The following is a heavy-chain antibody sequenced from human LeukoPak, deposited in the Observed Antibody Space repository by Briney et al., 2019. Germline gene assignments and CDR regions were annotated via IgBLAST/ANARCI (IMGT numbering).Heavy chain of an antibody. D-gene: IGHD3-9*01. V-gene: IGHV4-30-2*01. CDR2: IYYSGST. CDR1: GGSISSGGYS. Sequence: SQTLSLTCAVSGGSISSGGYSWSWIRQPPGKGLEWIGHIYYSGSTYYNPSLKSRVTISVDRSKNQFSLKLSSMTAADTAVYYCARVQYYDILTGYPTGGFDYWGQGTLVTVCS. CDR3: ARVQYYDILTGYPTGGFDY. J-gene: IGHJ4*02.